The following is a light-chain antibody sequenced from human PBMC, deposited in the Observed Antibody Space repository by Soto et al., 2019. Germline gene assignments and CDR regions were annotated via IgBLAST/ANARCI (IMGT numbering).Light chain of an antibody. J-gene: IGLJ1*01. CDR3: SSYTSSSTLLYV. V-gene: IGLV2-14*01. CDR1: SSDVGGYNY. Sequence: QSALTQPASVSGSPGQSITISCTGTSSDVGGYNYVSWYQQHPGKAPQLMIYDVSNRPSGVSNRFSGSKSGNTASLTISGLQAEDEADYYCSSYTSSSTLLYVFGTGTKLTFL. CDR2: DVS.